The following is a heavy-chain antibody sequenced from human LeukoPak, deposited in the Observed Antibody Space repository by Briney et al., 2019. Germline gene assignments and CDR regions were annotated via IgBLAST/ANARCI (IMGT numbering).Heavy chain of an antibody. CDR3: ARDLRVLDYSDV. Sequence: ASVKVSCKASGYTFTGYYMHWVRQAPGQGLEWMGWINPDSGDTKYAQKFKGRVTMTRDASTSTAYMELNRLRSDDTAVYYCARDLRVLDYSDVWGQGTLVTVSS. J-gene: IGHJ4*02. CDR1: GYTFTGYY. CDR2: INPDSGDT. D-gene: IGHD4-17*01. V-gene: IGHV1-2*02.